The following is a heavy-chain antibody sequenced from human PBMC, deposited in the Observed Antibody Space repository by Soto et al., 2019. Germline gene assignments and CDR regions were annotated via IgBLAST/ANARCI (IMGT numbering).Heavy chain of an antibody. CDR3: ARDAWGVGYCSGGSCYSGYYYYGMDV. CDR2: IYSGGST. CDR1: GFTVSSNY. Sequence: GGSLRLSCAASGFTVSSNYMSWVRQAPGKGLEWVSVIYSGGSTYYADSVKGRFTISRDNSKNTLYLQMNSLRAEDTAVYYCARDAWGVGYCSGGSCYSGYYYYGMDVWGQGTTVTVSS. V-gene: IGHV3-53*01. D-gene: IGHD2-15*01. J-gene: IGHJ6*02.